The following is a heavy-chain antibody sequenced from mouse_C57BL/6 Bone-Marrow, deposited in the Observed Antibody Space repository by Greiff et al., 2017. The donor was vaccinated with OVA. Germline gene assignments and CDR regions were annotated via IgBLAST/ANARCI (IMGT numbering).Heavy chain of an antibody. J-gene: IGHJ4*01. V-gene: IGHV1-18*01. Sequence: VHVKQSGPELVKPGASVKIPCKASGYTFTDYNMDWVKQSHGKSLEWIGDINPNNGGTIYNQKFKGKATLTVDKSSSTAYMELRSLTSEDTAVYYCARKGYAMDYWGQGTSVTVSS. CDR2: INPNNGGT. CDR3: ARKGYAMDY. CDR1: GYTFTDYN.